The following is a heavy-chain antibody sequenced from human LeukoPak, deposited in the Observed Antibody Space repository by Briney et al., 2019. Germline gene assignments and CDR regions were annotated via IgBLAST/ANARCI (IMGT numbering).Heavy chain of an antibody. D-gene: IGHD3-10*01. V-gene: IGHV4-59*01. CDR1: GGSLSNYF. CDR3: ARDPRASGYFDY. Sequence: PSETLSLTCTVSGGSLSNYFWSFVRQPPGKGLEWIGYVDSSGSTNYNPSLKSRVTISVDTSNNQFSLRLSSVSAADTAVYYCARDPRASGYFDYWGQGTLVTVSS. J-gene: IGHJ4*02. CDR2: VDSSGST.